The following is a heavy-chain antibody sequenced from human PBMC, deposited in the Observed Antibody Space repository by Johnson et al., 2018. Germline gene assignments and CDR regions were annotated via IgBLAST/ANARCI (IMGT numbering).Heavy chain of an antibody. CDR2: IYISGST. V-gene: IGHV4-4*07. CDR1: GGFITDYY. CDR3: VRGGGAFNI. Sequence: QVQLQESGPRLVRPSETLSLICTVSGGFITDYYWSWIRQPAGKGLEWIGRIYISGSTDHNPPLKSRVSLSVDTSKNQFSLHLDSVTPEDTAVYYCVRGGGAFNIWGQGTLVTVSS. J-gene: IGHJ3*02. D-gene: IGHD3-10*01.